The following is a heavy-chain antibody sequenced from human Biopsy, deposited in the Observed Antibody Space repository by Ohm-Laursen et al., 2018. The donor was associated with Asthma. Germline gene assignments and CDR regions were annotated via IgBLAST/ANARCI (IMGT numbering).Heavy chain of an antibody. D-gene: IGHD3-16*01. V-gene: IGHV1-2*06. CDR1: GDSFSNYA. J-gene: IGHJ2*01. Sequence: GASVKVSCKASGDSFSNYAISWVRQAPGQGLEWMGRIDPNSGGTNYAQKFLGRVTMTRDTSVNTAFVVLSRLRSDDTAVYYCARIKIRIGAGTDRYFDLWGRGTLVTVSS. CDR3: ARIKIRIGAGTDRYFDL. CDR2: IDPNSGGT.